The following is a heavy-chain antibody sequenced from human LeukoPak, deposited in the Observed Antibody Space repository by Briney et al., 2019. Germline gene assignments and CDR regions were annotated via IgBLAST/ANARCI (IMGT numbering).Heavy chain of an antibody. CDR2: IKSKTDGGTT. Sequence: GGSLILSCAASGFTFSNAWMSWVRQAPGKGLEWVGRIKSKTDGGTTDYAAPVKGRFTISRDDSKNTLYLQMNSLETDDTAVYYCSGCSGGSCDTIDYWGQGTLVTVSS. J-gene: IGHJ4*02. CDR1: GFTFSNAW. V-gene: IGHV3-15*01. D-gene: IGHD2-15*01. CDR3: SGCSGGSCDTIDY.